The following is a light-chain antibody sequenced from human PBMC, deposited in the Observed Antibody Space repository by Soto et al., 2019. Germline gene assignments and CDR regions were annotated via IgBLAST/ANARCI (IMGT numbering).Light chain of an antibody. CDR2: GAS. J-gene: IGKJ1*01. CDR1: QSISSNF. V-gene: IGKV3-20*01. CDR3: QQYGGSPRT. Sequence: EIVLSLSLGTLSLTPGEGATLSCRASQSISSNFLAWYQQKRGQAPRLLIHGASNRATGIPDRFSGSGSGTDFTLTITRLEPEDFAVYYCQQYGGSPRTFGQGSMVDIK.